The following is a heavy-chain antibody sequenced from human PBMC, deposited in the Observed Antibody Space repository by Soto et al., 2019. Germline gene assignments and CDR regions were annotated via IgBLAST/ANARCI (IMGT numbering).Heavy chain of an antibody. CDR2: ITSTGGST. V-gene: IGHV3-23*01. D-gene: IGHD6-19*01. CDR3: AKSVGSGWSKSDY. CDR1: GFTFSSNA. J-gene: IGHJ4*02. Sequence: EVQLLESGGGLVQPGGSLRLSCAASGFTFSSNAMSWVRQTPGKGLEWVSAITSTGGSTYYADSVKGRFTISRDNSKNTLFLQMNSLRAEVTAIYYCAKSVGSGWSKSDYWGQGTLVTVSS.